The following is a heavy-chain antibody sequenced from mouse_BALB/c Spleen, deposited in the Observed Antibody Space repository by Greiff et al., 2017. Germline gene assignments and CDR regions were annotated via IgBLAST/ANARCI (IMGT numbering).Heavy chain of an antibody. J-gene: IGHJ3*01. V-gene: IGHV4-1*02. Sequence: DVQLQESGGGLVQPGGSMKLSCAASGFDFSRYWMSWVRQAPGKGLEWIGEINPDSSTINYTPSLKDKFIISRDNAKNTLYLQMSKVRSEDTALYYCARPGSLLRLPTWFAYWGQGTLVTVSA. CDR2: INPDSSTI. CDR1: GFDFSRYW. CDR3: ARPGSLLRLPTWFAY. D-gene: IGHD1-2*01.